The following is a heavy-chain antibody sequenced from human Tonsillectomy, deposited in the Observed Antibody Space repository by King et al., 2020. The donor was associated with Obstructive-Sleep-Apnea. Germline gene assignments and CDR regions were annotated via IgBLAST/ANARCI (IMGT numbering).Heavy chain of an antibody. J-gene: IGHJ4*02. D-gene: IGHD5-12*01. V-gene: IGHV4-59*08. CDR2: MYYSGNT. CDR3: ARHRGVEDYGGYGDYFDY. CDR1: GDSISNYY. Sequence: QLQESGPGLVKPSETLSLTCTVSGDSISNYYWSWIRQPPGKGLEWIGYMYYSGNTNYNPPLKVRVTISVHTSKIQFSLRLSSVTAADTAVYYCARHRGVEDYGGYGDYFDYWGQGTLVTVSS.